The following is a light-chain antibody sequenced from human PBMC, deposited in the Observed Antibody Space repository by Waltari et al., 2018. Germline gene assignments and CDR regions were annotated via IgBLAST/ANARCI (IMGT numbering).Light chain of an antibody. CDR1: QSVSSN. CDR3: HQYNNWPPTWT. J-gene: IGKJ1*01. CDR2: DAS. Sequence: EIVMTQSPATLSVSPGERAALSCRASQSVSSNLAWYLQKPGQPPRLLIYDASTRVTGTPARFSGSGSGTEFTLTISSLQSEDFAVYYCHQYNNWPPTWTFGQGTKVEIK. V-gene: IGKV3D-15*01.